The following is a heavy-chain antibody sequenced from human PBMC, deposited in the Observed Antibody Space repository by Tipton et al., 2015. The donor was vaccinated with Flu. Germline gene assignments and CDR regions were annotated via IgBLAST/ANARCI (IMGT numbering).Heavy chain of an antibody. CDR2: IYYSGST. Sequence: TLSLTCTVSGGSISSYYWSWIRQPPGKGLEWIGYIYYSGSTNYNPSLKSRVTISVDTSKNQFSLKLSSVTAADTAVYYFARVRGSYSGDAVDIWGQGTMVHVSS. CDR3: ARVRGSYSGDAVDI. CDR1: GGSISSYY. J-gene: IGHJ3*02. V-gene: IGHV4-59*01. D-gene: IGHD1-26*01.